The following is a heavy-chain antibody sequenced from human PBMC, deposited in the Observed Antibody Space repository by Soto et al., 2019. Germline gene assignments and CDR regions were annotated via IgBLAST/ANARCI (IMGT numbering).Heavy chain of an antibody. Sequence: EVQLVESGGGLIQSGGSLRLSCAASGFTVSSNYMSWVRQAPGKGLEWVSVIYSGGSTYYADSVKGRFTISRDNSKNTLYLQMNRLRAEDTAVYYCARAASVWGSYRLHWGQGTLVTVSS. CDR1: GFTVSSNY. J-gene: IGHJ4*02. V-gene: IGHV3-53*01. CDR2: IYSGGST. CDR3: ARAASVWGSYRLH. D-gene: IGHD3-16*02.